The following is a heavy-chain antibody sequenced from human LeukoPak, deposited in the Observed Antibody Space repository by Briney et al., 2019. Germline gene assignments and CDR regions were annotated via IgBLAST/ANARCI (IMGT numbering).Heavy chain of an antibody. Sequence: PSETLSLTCTASGGSISSYYWSWIRQPPGKGLEWIGYIYYSGSTNYNPSLKSRVTISVDTSKNQFSLKLSSVTAADTAVYYCARVVPAHGDWFDPWGQGTLVTVSS. CDR2: IYYSGST. D-gene: IGHD2-2*01. CDR1: GGSISSYY. V-gene: IGHV4-59*01. J-gene: IGHJ5*02. CDR3: ARVVPAHGDWFDP.